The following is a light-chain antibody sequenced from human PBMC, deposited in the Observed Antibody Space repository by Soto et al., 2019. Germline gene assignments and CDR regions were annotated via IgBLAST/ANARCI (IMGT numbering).Light chain of an antibody. V-gene: IGKV3-20*01. CDR3: QQYDGSSIT. CDR1: QTIRYNY. J-gene: IGKJ5*01. CDR2: DAS. Sequence: EIMLTQSPGTLSLSPGEGATLSCRASQTIRYNYLAWYQQRPGQAPRLLIYDASSRATGVPDRFSGSGSGTDFTLTISRLEPEDFAVYSCQQYDGSSITFGQGTRLENK.